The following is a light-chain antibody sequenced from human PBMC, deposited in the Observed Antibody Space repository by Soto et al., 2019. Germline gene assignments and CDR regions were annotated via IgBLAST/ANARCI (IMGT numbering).Light chain of an antibody. CDR3: QQYDNWPIT. J-gene: IGKJ5*01. CDR1: QSININ. Sequence: GLTQSAATMSVSPWGRDTLSCRASQSININLAWYQQKPGQAPRLLIYGASTRATGLPARFSGSGSGTEFTLSISCLQSEDSAVYFCQQYDNWPITFGQGTRLEIK. CDR2: GAS. V-gene: IGKV3-15*01.